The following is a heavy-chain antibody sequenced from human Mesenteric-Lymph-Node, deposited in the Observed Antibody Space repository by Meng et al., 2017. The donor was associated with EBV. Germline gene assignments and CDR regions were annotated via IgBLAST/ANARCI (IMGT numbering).Heavy chain of an antibody. CDR2: INHSGAT. V-gene: IGHV4-34*01. CDR3: ARVFPDLDY. CDR1: VGSFSWYY. Sequence: QLKFQQWGAGLFRPSDPLSRPCAVYVGSFSWYYWSWRRQPPGMGLEGIGEINHSGATNYNPSLTSRVTISVDTSKNQFSLKLSSVTAADTAVYYCARVFPDLDYWGQGTLVTVSS. J-gene: IGHJ4*02.